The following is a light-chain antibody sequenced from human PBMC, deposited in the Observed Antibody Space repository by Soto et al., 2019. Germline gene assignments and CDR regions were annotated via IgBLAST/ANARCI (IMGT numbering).Light chain of an antibody. CDR3: QQYNSWSGVT. Sequence: DSQMTQSPYTLSASGGDRGTITWLASQSISRWLAWYQQKPGKAPKLLIYDASSLESGVPSRFSGSGSGTEFTLTISSLQPDDFATYHCQQYNSWSGVTFGGGTKVDIK. J-gene: IGKJ4*01. CDR2: DAS. V-gene: IGKV1-5*01. CDR1: QSISRW.